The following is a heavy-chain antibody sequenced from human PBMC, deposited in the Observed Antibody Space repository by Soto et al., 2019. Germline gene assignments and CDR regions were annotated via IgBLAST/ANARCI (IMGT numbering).Heavy chain of an antibody. CDR3: ARDDTTGLFDF. CDR2: ISHTGRT. J-gene: IGHJ4*02. CDR1: TGSMRTYY. D-gene: IGHD4-17*01. V-gene: IGHV4-59*01. Sequence: QVQLQESGPGLVRPAETLSLTCSVSTGSMRTYYWTWIRQSPGKGLEWMGHISHTGRTKYNPSLESRVTISVDTSRKQFSLKLTSVTAADTALYYCARDDTTGLFDFWGQGTLVTVSS.